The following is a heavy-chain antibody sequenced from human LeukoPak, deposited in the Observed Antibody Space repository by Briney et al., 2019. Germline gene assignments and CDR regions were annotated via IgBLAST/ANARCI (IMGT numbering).Heavy chain of an antibody. D-gene: IGHD6-6*01. J-gene: IGHJ4*02. V-gene: IGHV1-69*01. CDR2: IIPIFGTA. Sequence: SVKVSCKASGGTFSSYAISWVRQAPGQGLEWMGGIIPIFGTANYAQKFQGRVTITADESTSTAYMELSSLRSEDTAVYYCAASIAARPYYPLGSYWGQGTLVTVSS. CDR3: AASIAARPYYPLGSY. CDR1: GGTFSSYA.